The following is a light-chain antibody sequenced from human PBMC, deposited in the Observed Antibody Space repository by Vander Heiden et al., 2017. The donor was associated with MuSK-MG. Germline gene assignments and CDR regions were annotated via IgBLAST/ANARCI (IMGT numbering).Light chain of an antibody. V-gene: IGKV1-33*01. CDR2: GAS. CDR3: QHYDNVPSSR. Sequence: DIQMTQSPSSLSASVGDRVTITCQATHDIKNYLNWYQQKPGEAPKRLIYGASNLETGVPSRFSGSGSGTDFTFTISSLHPEDVATYYCQHYDNVPSSRFGPGTKVEIK. CDR1: HDIKNY. J-gene: IGKJ1*01.